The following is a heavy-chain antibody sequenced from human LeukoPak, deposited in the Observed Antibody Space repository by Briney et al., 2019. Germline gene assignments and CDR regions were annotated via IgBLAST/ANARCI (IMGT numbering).Heavy chain of an antibody. D-gene: IGHD1-26*01. CDR2: ISGSGGSI. Sequence: GGSLRRSCAASGFTFSSYAMSWVRQAPGKGLEWVSAISGSGGSIYYADSVKGRFTISRDNSKNTLYLQMNSLRAEDTAVYYCAKIYSGSYYGLSYFDYWGQGTLVTVSS. CDR1: GFTFSSYA. V-gene: IGHV3-23*01. CDR3: AKIYSGSYYGLSYFDY. J-gene: IGHJ4*02.